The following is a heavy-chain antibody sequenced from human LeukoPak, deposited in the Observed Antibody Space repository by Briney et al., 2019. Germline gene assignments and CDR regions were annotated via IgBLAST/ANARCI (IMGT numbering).Heavy chain of an antibody. Sequence: GASVKVSCKASGYTFTGYYMHWVRQAPGQGLEWMGWINPNSGGTNYAQKFQGRVTMTRDTSISTAYMELSRLRSDDTAVYYCARDSSSYGLNAALVDYWGQGTLVTVSS. CDR3: ARDSSSYGLNAALVDY. CDR1: GYTFTGYY. V-gene: IGHV1-2*02. CDR2: INPNSGGT. D-gene: IGHD5-18*01. J-gene: IGHJ4*02.